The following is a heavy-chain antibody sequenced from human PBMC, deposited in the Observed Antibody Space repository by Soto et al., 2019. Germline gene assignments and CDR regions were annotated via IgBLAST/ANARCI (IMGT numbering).Heavy chain of an antibody. CDR3: ARDDYSSSSVVTAIRTPYYYYGMDV. Sequence: SETLSLTCAVYGGSFSCYYWSWIRQPPGKGLEWIGEINHSGSTNYNPSLKSRVTISVDTSKNQFSLKLSSVTAADTAVYYCARDDYSSSSVVTAIRTPYYYYGMDVWGQGTTVTVSS. V-gene: IGHV4-34*01. J-gene: IGHJ6*02. CDR1: GGSFSCYY. D-gene: IGHD2-21*02. CDR2: INHSGST.